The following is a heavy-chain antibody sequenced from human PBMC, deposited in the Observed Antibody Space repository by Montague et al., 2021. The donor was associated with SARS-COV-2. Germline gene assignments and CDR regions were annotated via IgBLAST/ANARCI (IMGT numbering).Heavy chain of an antibody. CDR1: GGSFSGYY. D-gene: IGHD2-2*01. J-gene: IGHJ6*02. Sequence: SETLSLTCAVYGGSFSGYYCSWIRQPPGKGLEWIGEINHSGSSNSNPSPKSRVTISVDTSKNQFSLNLSSVAAAGTAVYYCTREGYQVLRSDYYYYGMDVLGQGAPVPVSS. V-gene: IGHV4-34*01. CDR3: TREGYQVLRSDYYYYGMDV. CDR2: INHSGSS.